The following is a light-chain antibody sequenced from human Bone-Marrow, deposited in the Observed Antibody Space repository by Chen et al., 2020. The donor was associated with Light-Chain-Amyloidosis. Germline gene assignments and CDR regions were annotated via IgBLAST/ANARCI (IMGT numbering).Light chain of an antibody. V-gene: IGLV3-21*02. J-gene: IGLJ3*02. CDR3: QVWDRSSDRPV. CDR1: NVGSTS. CDR2: DDS. Sequence: SYVLPQPSSVSVSPGQTATIACVGNNVGSTSVHWYQQTPGQAPLLVVHDDSVRPSGIPERVSGANAGNTATLTSSRVKSQDEADDYGQVWDRSSDRPVVGGGTKLSVL.